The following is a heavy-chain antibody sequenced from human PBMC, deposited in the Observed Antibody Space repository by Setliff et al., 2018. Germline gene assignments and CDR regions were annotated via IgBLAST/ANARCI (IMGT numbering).Heavy chain of an antibody. CDR3: ARDIVVVPAAIRLHRGTYYFDY. D-gene: IGHD2-2*01. CDR2: INAGNGNT. CDR1: GYTFTSYD. J-gene: IGHJ4*02. V-gene: IGHV1-3*01. Sequence: ASVKVSCKASGYTFTSYDINWVRQATGQGLEWMGWINAGNGNTKYSQKFQGRVTITRDTSASTAYMELSSLRSEDTAVYYCARDIVVVPAAIRLHRGTYYFDYWGQGTLVTVSS.